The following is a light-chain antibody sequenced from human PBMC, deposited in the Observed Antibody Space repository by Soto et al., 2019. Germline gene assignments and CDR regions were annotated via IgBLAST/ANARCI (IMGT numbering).Light chain of an antibody. J-gene: IGLJ1*01. CDR2: GNS. CDR3: QSYDSSLSGYV. Sequence: QSALTQPPSVSGAPGQRVTISCTGSSSNIGAGYDVHWYHQLPGTAPKLLIYGNSNRPSGVPDHCSGAKSGTSASLAITGLQAEDEEDYYCQSYDSSLSGYVFGTGTKVTVL. CDR1: SSNIGAGYD. V-gene: IGLV1-40*01.